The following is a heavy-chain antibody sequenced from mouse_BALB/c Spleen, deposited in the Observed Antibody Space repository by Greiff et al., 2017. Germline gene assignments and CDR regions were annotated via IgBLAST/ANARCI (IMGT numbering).Heavy chain of an antibody. CDR3: VREGGYGNFAY. Sequence: EVQVVESGGGLVQPKGSLKLSCAASGFTFNTYAMHWVCQAPGKGLEWVARIRSKSNNYATYYADSVKDRFTISRDDSQSMLYLQMNNLKTEDTAMYYCVREGGYGNFAYWGQGTLVTVSA. D-gene: IGHD2-1*01. J-gene: IGHJ3*01. V-gene: IGHV10-3*03. CDR2: IRSKSNNYAT. CDR1: GFTFNTYA.